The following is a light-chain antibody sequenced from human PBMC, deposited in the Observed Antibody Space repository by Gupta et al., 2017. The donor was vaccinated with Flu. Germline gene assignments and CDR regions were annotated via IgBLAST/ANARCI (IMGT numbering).Light chain of an antibody. CDR2: RNN. J-gene: IGLJ1*01. V-gene: IGLV1-47*01. Sequence: QSVLTQPPSPSGTPGQRVTISCSGSNSNIGSNNVYWYKQRPGTAPKNLIYRNNQRPSGVPDRFSGSKSGTSASPAISGLRSEDEADYYCAAWDDSMSGQGVFGTGTKVTVL. CDR1: NSNIGSNN. CDR3: AAWDDSMSGQGV.